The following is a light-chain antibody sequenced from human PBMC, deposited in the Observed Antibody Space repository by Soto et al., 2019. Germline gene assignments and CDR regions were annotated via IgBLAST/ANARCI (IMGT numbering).Light chain of an antibody. CDR3: QQYSSSPIT. Sequence: ENVLTQSPGTLSLSPGERATLSCRASQGISASYLAWYQQKPGQAPRLLIYGASSRANGTPDRFSGSGSGTDFTLTISRLEPEDFAVYFCQQYSSSPITFGQGTRLEIK. CDR2: GAS. V-gene: IGKV3-20*01. CDR1: QGISASY. J-gene: IGKJ5*01.